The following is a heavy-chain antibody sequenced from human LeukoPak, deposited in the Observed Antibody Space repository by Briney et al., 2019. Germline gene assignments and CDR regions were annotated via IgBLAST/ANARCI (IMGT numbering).Heavy chain of an antibody. CDR2: IYHSGST. CDR3: ARQTTRFLL. CDR1: GYSISSGYY. D-gene: IGHD3-3*01. V-gene: IGHV4-38-2*01. J-gene: IGHJ4*02. Sequence: SETLLLTCAVSGYSISSGYYWGWIRQPPGKGLEWIGSIYHSGSTYYNPSLKSRVTIPVDTSKNQFSLKLSSVTAADTAVYYCARQTTRFLLWGQGTLVTVSS.